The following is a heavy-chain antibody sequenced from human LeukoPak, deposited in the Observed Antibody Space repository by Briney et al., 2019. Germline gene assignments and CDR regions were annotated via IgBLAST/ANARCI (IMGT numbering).Heavy chain of an antibody. CDR3: AKVGSGYSGPAEFDY. Sequence: GALRLSCAASGFTFSSYGMHWVRQAPGKGLEWVAFIRYDGSNKYYADSVKGRFTISRDNSKNTLYLQMNSLRAEDTAVYYCAKVGSGYSGPAEFDYWGQGTLVTVSS. D-gene: IGHD5-12*01. V-gene: IGHV3-30*02. CDR2: IRYDGSNK. J-gene: IGHJ4*02. CDR1: GFTFSSYG.